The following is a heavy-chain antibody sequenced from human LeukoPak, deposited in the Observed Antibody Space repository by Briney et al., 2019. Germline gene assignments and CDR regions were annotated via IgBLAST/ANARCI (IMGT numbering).Heavy chain of an antibody. CDR2: IRSKTDGGTS. V-gene: IGHV3-15*01. CDR3: ATAPGYWGLAPLDY. D-gene: IGHD7-27*01. Sequence: GGSLRLSCEVSGVTFTNAWFNWVRQAQGKGLEWVGRIRSKTDGGTSDLAASVTGRFTISRDDSENTMYLQMNSLDTEYTAVYYCATAPGYWGLAPLDYWGRGTLVTVSS. J-gene: IGHJ4*02. CDR1: GVTFTNAW.